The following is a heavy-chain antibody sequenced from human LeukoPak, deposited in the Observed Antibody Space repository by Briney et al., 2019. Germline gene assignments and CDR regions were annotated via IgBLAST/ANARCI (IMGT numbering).Heavy chain of an antibody. V-gene: IGHV6-1*01. D-gene: IGHD6-13*01. CDR2: TYYRSKWYN. CDR3: ARDKSLYSSSWYVNWFDP. Sequence: AWNWIRXSXSRGLEWLGRTYYRSKWYNDYAVSVKSRVTINPDTSKDQFSLQLNSVTPEDTAVYYCARDKSLYSSSWYVNWFDPWGQGTLVTVSS. J-gene: IGHJ5*02. CDR1: A.